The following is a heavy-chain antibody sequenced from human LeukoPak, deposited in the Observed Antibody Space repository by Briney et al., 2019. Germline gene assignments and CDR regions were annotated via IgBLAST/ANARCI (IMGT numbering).Heavy chain of an antibody. Sequence: SETLSLTCSVSNDSIRSYYWSWIRQPPGKALEWIGYIYHTGNTNYNPSLKSRLTMSIDTSKNQFSLNLNSVNAADTAVYYCAGGNYGSGSYYVVDFDYWGQGTLVTVSS. CDR1: NDSIRSYY. D-gene: IGHD3-10*01. CDR2: IYHTGNT. CDR3: AGGNYGSGSYYVVDFDY. J-gene: IGHJ4*02. V-gene: IGHV4-59*01.